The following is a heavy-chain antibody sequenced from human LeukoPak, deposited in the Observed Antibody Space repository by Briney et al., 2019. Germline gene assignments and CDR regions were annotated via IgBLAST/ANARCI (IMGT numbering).Heavy chain of an antibody. D-gene: IGHD6-19*01. CDR2: IYYSGST. CDR1: GGSVSSGSYY. CDR3: ARVSGNSSGWYLAFDI. V-gene: IGHV4-61*01. Sequence: SETLSLTCTVSGGSVSSGSYYWSWIRQPPGTGLEWIGYIYYSGSTNYNPSLKSRVTISVDTSKNQFSLKLSSVTAADTAVYYCARVSGNSSGWYLAFDIWGQGTMVTVSS. J-gene: IGHJ3*02.